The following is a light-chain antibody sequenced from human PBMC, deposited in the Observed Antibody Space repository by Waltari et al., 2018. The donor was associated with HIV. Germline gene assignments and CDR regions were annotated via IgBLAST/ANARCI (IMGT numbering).Light chain of an antibody. J-gene: IGLJ2*01. Sequence: QSVLTQPPSVSGAPGQRVSISCTGNSSNIGAGYDGHWYQQLPGTAPRLLIPTPRDINRPAGVPHRFSCSKSGTSASLALSGLQAADEADYYCQTYDRRLSGSVFGGVTKLTVL. CDR1: SSNIGAGYD. V-gene: IGLV1-40*01. CDR2: RDI. CDR3: QTYDRRLSGSV.